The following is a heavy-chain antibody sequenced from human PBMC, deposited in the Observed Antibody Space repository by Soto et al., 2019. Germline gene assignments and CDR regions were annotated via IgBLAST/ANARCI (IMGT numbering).Heavy chain of an antibody. CDR2: ISSAGDSS. D-gene: IGHD2-2*01. CDR3: ARVYCSTTTCHVQAFDS. CDR1: GFTFSSYE. V-gene: IGHV3-48*03. J-gene: IGHJ4*02. Sequence: EVQLVESGGGLAQPGGSVRLSCAASGFTFSSYEMNWVRQAPGKTLEWVSYISSAGDSSYYADSVKSRFTISRDNAKNSLYLHMNSLRGEDTAVYYCARVYCSTTTCHVQAFDSWGQGTLVTVSS.